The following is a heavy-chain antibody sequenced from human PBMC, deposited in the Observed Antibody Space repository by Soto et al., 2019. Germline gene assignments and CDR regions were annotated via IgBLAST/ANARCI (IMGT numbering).Heavy chain of an antibody. CDR2: INPSGGST. CDR3: ATRNPELYYYYYYGMDV. CDR1: GYTFTSYY. D-gene: IGHD1-7*01. J-gene: IGHJ6*02. V-gene: IGHV1-46*01. Sequence: GASVKVSCKASGYTFTSYYMYWVRQAPGQGLEWMGIINPSGGSTSYAQKFQGRVTMTRDTSTSTVYMELSSLRSKDTAVYYCATRNPELYYYYYYGMDVWGQGTTVTVSS.